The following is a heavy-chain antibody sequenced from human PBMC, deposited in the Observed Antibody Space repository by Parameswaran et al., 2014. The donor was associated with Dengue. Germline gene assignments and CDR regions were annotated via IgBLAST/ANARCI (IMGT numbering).Heavy chain of an antibody. J-gene: IGHJ4*02. V-gene: IGHV1-46*01. CDR2: INPSGGST. D-gene: IGHD2-2*02. Sequence: WVRQAPGQGLEWMGIINPSGGSTSYAQKFQGRVTMTRDTSTSTVYMELSSLRSEDTAVYYCATPDPNCSSTSCYNTDIDYWAREPWSPSPQ. CDR3: ATPDPNCSSTSCYNTDIDY.